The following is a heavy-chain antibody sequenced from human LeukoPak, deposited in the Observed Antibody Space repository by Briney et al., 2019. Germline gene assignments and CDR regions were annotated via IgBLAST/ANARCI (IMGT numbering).Heavy chain of an antibody. D-gene: IGHD4-17*01. Sequence: GGSLRLSCAASGFTFRSFGMHWVRQAPGKGLEWVAVASYDGTNNYYADSVKGRFTISRDNTKNSLYLQMNSLRAEDTAVYYCARDGHDYVDYFFDYWGQGTLVTVSS. V-gene: IGHV3-30*03. J-gene: IGHJ4*02. CDR2: ASYDGTNN. CDR3: ARDGHDYVDYFFDY. CDR1: GFTFRSFG.